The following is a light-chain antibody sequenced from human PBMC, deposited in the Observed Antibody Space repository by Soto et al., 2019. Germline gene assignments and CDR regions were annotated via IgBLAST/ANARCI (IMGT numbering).Light chain of an antibody. CDR2: EVI. Sequence: QSALTQPASVSGSPGQSITISCTGTSSDFGGYNYVSWYQQHPGKTPQIVIYEVINRPSGVSNRFSGSKYDNTASLIISGLQADDEADYYYYSYTATSNHYVFGTGTKVTVL. CDR1: SSDFGGYNY. CDR3: YSYTATSNHYV. J-gene: IGLJ1*01. V-gene: IGLV2-14*01.